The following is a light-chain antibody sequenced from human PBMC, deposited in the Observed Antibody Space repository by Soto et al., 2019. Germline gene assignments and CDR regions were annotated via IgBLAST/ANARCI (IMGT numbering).Light chain of an antibody. CDR3: ETWDSNSWV. CDR2: LEGSGSY. CDR1: SGHSSYI. J-gene: IGLJ3*02. V-gene: IGLV4-60*02. Sequence: SVLTQSSSASASLGSSVKFTCTLSSGHSSYIIAWHQQQPGKAPRYLMKLEGSGSYNKGSGVPDRFSGSSSGADRYLTISNLQFEDEADYYCETWDSNSWVFGGGTQLTVL.